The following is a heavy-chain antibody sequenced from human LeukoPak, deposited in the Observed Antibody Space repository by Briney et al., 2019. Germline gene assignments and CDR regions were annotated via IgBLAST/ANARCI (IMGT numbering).Heavy chain of an antibody. D-gene: IGHD1-26*01. V-gene: IGHV3-74*01. CDR1: GFTLSSYW. CDR3: ARGGSYSIAPFAY. CDR2: INSGGSST. Sequence: GGSLRLSCAASGFTLSSYWMHWVRHAPGKGLVWVSRINSGGSSTIYADSVKGRFTISRDNAKTTLYLQMNSLRDGDTAVYYCARGGSYSIAPFAYWGQGTLVTVSS. J-gene: IGHJ4*02.